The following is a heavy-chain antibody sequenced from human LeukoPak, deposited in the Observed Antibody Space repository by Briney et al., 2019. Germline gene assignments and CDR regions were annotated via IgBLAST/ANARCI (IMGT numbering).Heavy chain of an antibody. CDR1: GGSVSSGSHY. J-gene: IGHJ3*02. CDR3: ARDKDAFDI. Sequence: SETLSLTCTVSGGSVSSGSHYWSWIRQPPGKGLEWIGYIYYSGSTNYNPSLKSRVTISVDTSKNQFSLKLSSVTAADTAVYYCARDKDAFDIWGQGTMVTVSS. V-gene: IGHV4-61*01. CDR2: IYYSGST.